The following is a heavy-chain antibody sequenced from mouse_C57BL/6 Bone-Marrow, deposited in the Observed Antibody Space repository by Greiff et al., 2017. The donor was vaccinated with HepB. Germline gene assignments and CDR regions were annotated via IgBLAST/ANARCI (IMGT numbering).Heavy chain of an antibody. CDR1: GYTFTDYY. J-gene: IGHJ1*03. D-gene: IGHD4-1*01. CDR3: RTGTTYWYFDV. CDR2: INPNNGGT. Sequence: VQLQQSGPELVKPGASVKISCKASGYTFTDYYMNWVKQSHGKSLEWIGDINPNNGGTSYNQKFKGKATLTVDKSSSTAYMELRSLTSEDSAVYYCRTGTTYWYFDVWGTGTTVTVSS. V-gene: IGHV1-26*01.